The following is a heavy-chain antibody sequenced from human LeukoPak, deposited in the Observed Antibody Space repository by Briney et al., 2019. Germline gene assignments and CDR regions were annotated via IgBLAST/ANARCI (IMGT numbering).Heavy chain of an antibody. CDR2: IRKNGGDT. J-gene: IGHJ5*02. CDR3: SKGGYATYFGP. Sequence: PGGSLRLSCTASGFIFSYYSMTWVRQAPGKGLEWVSTIRKNGGDTYYADSVKGRFTISRDNSKNTVFLEMNSPRAEDTAVYYCSKGGYATYFGPWGQGILVTVSS. D-gene: IGHD2-15*01. V-gene: IGHV3-23*01. CDR1: GFIFSYYS.